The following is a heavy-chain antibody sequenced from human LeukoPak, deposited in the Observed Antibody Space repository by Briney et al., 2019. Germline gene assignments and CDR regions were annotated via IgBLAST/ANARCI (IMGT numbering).Heavy chain of an antibody. D-gene: IGHD6-6*01. Sequence: QPGGSLRLSCTVSGFTLSSYEMSWIRQAPGRGLEWVSSIDYSGGSSYYADSVKGRFTISRDDSKNTLYLQLNSLRVEDTAVYYCARVCLVRPNYMDVWGKGTTVTVSS. V-gene: IGHV3-23*01. CDR2: IDYSGGSS. J-gene: IGHJ6*03. CDR1: GFTLSSYE. CDR3: ARVCLVRPNYMDV.